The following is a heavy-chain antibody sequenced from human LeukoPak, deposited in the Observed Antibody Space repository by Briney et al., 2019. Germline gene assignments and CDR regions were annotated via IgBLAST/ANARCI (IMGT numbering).Heavy chain of an antibody. CDR1: GGTFSSYA. CDR2: IIPILGIA. V-gene: IGHV1-69*04. D-gene: IGHD6-13*01. Sequence: SVKVSCKAPGGTFSSYAISWVRQAPGQGLEWMGRIIPILGIANYAQKFQGRVTITADKSTSTAYMELSSLRSEDTAVYYCATEGGSGIAAGGYWGQGTLVTVSS. J-gene: IGHJ4*02. CDR3: ATEGGSGIAAGGY.